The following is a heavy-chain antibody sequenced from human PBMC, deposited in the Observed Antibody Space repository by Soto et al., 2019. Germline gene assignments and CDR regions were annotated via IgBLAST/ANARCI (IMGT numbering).Heavy chain of an antibody. CDR3: ARGPRYCSGGSCYSLYWLDP. CDR2: TYYRSKWYN. D-gene: IGHD2-15*01. V-gene: IGHV6-1*01. J-gene: IGHJ5*02. CDR1: GDSVSSNSAA. Sequence: SQTLSLTCAISGDSVSSNSAAWNWIRQSPSRGLEWLGRTYYRSKWYNDYAVSVKSQITINPDTSKNQFSLQLNSVTPEDTAVYYCARGPRYCSGGSCYSLYWLDPSGQGPLVTVSS.